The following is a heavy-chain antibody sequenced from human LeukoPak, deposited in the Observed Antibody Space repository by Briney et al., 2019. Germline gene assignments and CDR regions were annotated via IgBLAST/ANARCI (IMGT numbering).Heavy chain of an antibody. J-gene: IGHJ4*02. CDR3: AEDLQGTVVVTALDY. D-gene: IGHD3-22*01. V-gene: IGHV3-43*01. Sequence: GGSLRLSCAASGFTFDDYTMHWVRQAPGKGLEWVSLISWDGGSTYYADSVKGRFTISRDNSKNSLYLQMNSLRTEDTALYYCAEDLQGTVVVTALDYWGQGTLVTVSS. CDR2: ISWDGGST. CDR1: GFTFDDYT.